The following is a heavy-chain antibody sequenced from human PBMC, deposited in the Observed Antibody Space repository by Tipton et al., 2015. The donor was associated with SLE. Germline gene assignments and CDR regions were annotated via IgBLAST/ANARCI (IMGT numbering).Heavy chain of an antibody. J-gene: IGHJ3*02. CDR2: IKEDGSEK. CDR3: ASRGYYEYIGGSYGDAFDI. D-gene: IGHD3-16*01. V-gene: IGHV3-7*01. Sequence: SLRLSCAASGFTVSTNYMSWVRQAPGKGLEWVANIKEDGSEKYYVDSVKGRFTISRDNAKNSLYLQMNSLRAEDTAVYYCASRGYYEYIGGSYGDAFDIWGQGTLVTVSS. CDR1: GFTVSTNY.